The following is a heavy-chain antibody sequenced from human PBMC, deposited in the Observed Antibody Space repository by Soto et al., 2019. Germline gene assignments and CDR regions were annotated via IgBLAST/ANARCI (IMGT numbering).Heavy chain of an antibody. CDR3: ARELADVHLWDAVDV. D-gene: IGHD6-13*01. J-gene: IGHJ3*01. V-gene: IGHV1-69*01. CDR2: IVPMFGTT. Sequence: QVQLVQSGPELKKPGSSVKVSCKAPGDTFNSYGISWLRQSHGQGLEWMGGIVPMFGTTNLALKFEDRVTITADELTTTVYMAIRGLTSEDTAVYSCARELADVHLWDAVDVWGHGTRVTVSS. CDR1: GDTFNSYG.